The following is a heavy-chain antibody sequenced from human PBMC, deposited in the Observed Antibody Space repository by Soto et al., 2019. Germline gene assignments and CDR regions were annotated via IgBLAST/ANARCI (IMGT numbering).Heavy chain of an antibody. J-gene: IGHJ4*02. Sequence: EVQLVESGGGLVQPGGSLRLSCVASGFAFWGDCMSWVRQAPGKGLEWVANIKQDGSKAQYLESVRGRFTISRDNSKSSVYLQMNSLRAEDTALYYCARDFYGGFSYGPGDSWGQGTLVTVSS. V-gene: IGHV3-7*01. CDR3: ARDFYGGFSYGPGDS. CDR2: IKQDGSKA. CDR1: GFAFWGDC. D-gene: IGHD2-15*01.